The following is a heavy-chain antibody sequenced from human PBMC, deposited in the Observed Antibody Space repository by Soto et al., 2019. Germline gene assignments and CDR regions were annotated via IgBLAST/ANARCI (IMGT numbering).Heavy chain of an antibody. D-gene: IGHD5-12*01. V-gene: IGHV3-23*01. CDR1: GFTFSSYA. J-gene: IGHJ4*02. CDR3: ERYSVYELFDY. Sequence: PGGSLRLSCAASGFTFSSYAMSWVRQAPGKGLEWVSAISGSGGSTYYADSVKGRSTISRDNSKNTLYLQMNSLRAEDTAVYYCERYSVYELFDYWGQGTLVTVSS. CDR2: ISGSGGST.